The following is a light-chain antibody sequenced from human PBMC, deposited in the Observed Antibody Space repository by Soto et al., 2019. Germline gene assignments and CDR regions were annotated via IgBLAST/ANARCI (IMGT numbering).Light chain of an antibody. CDR3: QQYGGSPQT. J-gene: IGKJ1*01. Sequence: EIVLTQSPGTLSLAPGERATLSCRASQSVTINYVAWYQQKPGQAPRLLIYGASSRATGIPDRISGSGSGTDFTLTISRLEPEDFAVYYCQQYGGSPQTFGQGTKVEIK. CDR1: QSVTINY. V-gene: IGKV3-20*01. CDR2: GAS.